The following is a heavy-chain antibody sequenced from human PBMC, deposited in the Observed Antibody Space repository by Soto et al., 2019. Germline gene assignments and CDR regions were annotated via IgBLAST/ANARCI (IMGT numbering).Heavy chain of an antibody. CDR3: ARAAYDILTSYYPPDAFDI. Sequence: ASVKVSGKASGYTFTSYAMHWVRQAPGQRLEWMGWINAGNGNTKYSQKFQGRVTITRDTSASTAYMELSSLRSEDTAVYYCARAAYDILTSYYPPDAFDIWGQGTMVTVSS. D-gene: IGHD3-9*01. CDR1: GYTFTSYA. J-gene: IGHJ3*02. V-gene: IGHV1-3*01. CDR2: INAGNGNT.